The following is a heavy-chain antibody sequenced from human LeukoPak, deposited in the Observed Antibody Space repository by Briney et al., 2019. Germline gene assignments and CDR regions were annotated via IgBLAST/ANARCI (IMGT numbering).Heavy chain of an antibody. D-gene: IGHD3-10*01. J-gene: IGHJ6*03. CDR2: INRFGDT. CDR3: ATTRGIITLDGYHYYIDV. V-gene: IGHV4-34*01. Sequence: SETLSLTCAVNGGSFSDFYCTWIRQSPGKGLEWIGEINRFGDTKYYPSLKSRVTLLLAMSKTKFSLKVRSVTAADTAVYYCATTRGIITLDGYHYYIDVWGKGTTVTVSS. CDR1: GGSFSDFY.